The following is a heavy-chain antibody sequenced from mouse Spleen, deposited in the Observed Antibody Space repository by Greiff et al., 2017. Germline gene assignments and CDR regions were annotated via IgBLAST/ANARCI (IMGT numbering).Heavy chain of an antibody. CDR2: IDPSDSYT. CDR3: ARGRLYDGYSYAMDY. V-gene: IGHV1-50*01. J-gene: IGHJ4*01. D-gene: IGHD2-3*01. Sequence: QVQLQQPGAELVKPGASVKLSCKASGYTFTSYWMQWVKQRPGQGLEWIGEIDPSDSYTNYNQKFKGKATLTVDTSSSTAYMQLSSLTSEDSAVCYCARGRLYDGYSYAMDYWGQGTSVTVSS. CDR1: GYTFTSYW.